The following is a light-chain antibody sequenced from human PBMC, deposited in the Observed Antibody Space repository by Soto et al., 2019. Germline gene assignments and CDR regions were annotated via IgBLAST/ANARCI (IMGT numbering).Light chain of an antibody. V-gene: IGLV2-14*01. CDR3: NSYRHSTTLV. CDR1: SSDVGGYNS. J-gene: IGLJ1*01. Sequence: QSALPQPASVSGSPGQSITISCTGTSSDVGGYNSVSWFQQHPSKAPKLIIYEVSHRPSGVSIRYSGSKSGNTASLTISGLQDEDEADYYCNSYRHSTTLVFVPGTKLTVL. CDR2: EVS.